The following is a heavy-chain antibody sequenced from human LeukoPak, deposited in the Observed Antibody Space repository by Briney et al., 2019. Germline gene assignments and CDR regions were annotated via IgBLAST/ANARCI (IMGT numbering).Heavy chain of an antibody. J-gene: IGHJ4*02. D-gene: IGHD6-13*01. V-gene: IGHV3-30*04. CDR1: GFTFSTYG. CDR2: ISSDGRDK. Sequence: GGSLRLSCAASGFTFSTYGMHWVRQAPGKGLEWVAVISSDGRDKCHSDSVKGRFTISRDNSKNTLYLQMNSLRAEDTAVYHCAKDGDIGAAGYYFDYWGQGTLVTVSS. CDR3: AKDGDIGAAGYYFDY.